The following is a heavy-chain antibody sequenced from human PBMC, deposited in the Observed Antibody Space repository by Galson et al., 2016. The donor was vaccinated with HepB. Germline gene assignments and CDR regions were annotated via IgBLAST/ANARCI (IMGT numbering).Heavy chain of an antibody. D-gene: IGHD6-13*01. CDR3: ARHSGYSSSWYFFEALDY. J-gene: IGHJ4*02. CDR2: IYYSGST. CDR1: GGSISSSSYY. V-gene: IGHV4-39*01. Sequence: SETLSLTCTVSGGSISSSSYYWGWIRQPPGKGLEWIGSIYYSGSTYYNPSLKSRVTISVDTSKNQFSLKLSSVTAADTAVYHCARHSGYSSSWYFFEALDYWGQGTLVTVSS.